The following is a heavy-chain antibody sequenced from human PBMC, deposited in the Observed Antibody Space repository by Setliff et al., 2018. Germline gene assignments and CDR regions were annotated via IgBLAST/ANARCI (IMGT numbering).Heavy chain of an antibody. CDR1: GGSFSDYY. CDR2: INHSGST. CDR3: ARGCAAGACYSDYYYYMDV. V-gene: IGHV4-34*10. Sequence: PSLTCTVYGGSFSDYYWGWIRQPPGKGLEWIAEINHSGSTDYNPSLDSRVTMSVDTSKNQFSLKLKSVTAADTAMYYCARGCAAGACYSDYYYYMDVWGKGTTVTVSS. J-gene: IGHJ6*03. D-gene: IGHD2-15*01.